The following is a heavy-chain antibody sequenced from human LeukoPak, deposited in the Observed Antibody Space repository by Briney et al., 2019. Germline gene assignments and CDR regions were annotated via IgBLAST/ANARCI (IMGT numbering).Heavy chain of an antibody. V-gene: IGHV3-7*01. CDR1: GFSFNTYS. CDR3: ARDQWWQFIAVAITSYFDS. CDR2: IKKDGSEK. D-gene: IGHD6-19*01. Sequence: QPGGSLRLSCAASGFSFNTYSMSWVRQAPGKGLEWVANIKKDGSEKHNVDSVKGRFTISRDNAKNTLYLQMNSLRAEDTAVYYCARDQWWQFIAVAITSYFDSWGQGTLVTVSS. J-gene: IGHJ4*02.